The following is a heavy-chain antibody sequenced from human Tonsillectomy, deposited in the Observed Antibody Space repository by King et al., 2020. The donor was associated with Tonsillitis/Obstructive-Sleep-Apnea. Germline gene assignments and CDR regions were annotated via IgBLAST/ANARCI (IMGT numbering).Heavy chain of an antibody. V-gene: IGHV3-23*04. CDR2: ISGSGGST. J-gene: IGHJ4*02. D-gene: IGHD2-15*01. Sequence: VQLVESGGGLVQPGGSLRLSCAASGFTFSSYAMSWVRQAPGKGLEWVSAISGSGGSTYYADSVKGRFTICRDNSKNTLYLQMNSLRAEDTAVYYCAKKKAGGAELVGSFDYWGQGTLVTVSS. CDR1: GFTFSSYA. CDR3: AKKKAGGAELVGSFDY.